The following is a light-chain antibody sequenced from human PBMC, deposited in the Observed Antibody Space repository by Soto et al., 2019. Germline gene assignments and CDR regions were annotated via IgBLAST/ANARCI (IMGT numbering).Light chain of an antibody. CDR3: QQYGSSSWT. V-gene: IGKV3-20*01. CDR1: QSVSSSY. Sequence: EILFTQSPGTLSLSPGERATLSCRASQSVSSSYLAWYQQKPGQAPRLLIYGASSRDTGIPDRFSGSGFGTDFTLTISRLEPEDFAVYYCQQYGSSSWTFGQGTKVDIK. CDR2: GAS. J-gene: IGKJ1*01.